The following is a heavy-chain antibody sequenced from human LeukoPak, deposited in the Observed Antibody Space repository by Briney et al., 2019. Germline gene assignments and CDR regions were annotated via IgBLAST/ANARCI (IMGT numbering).Heavy chain of an antibody. V-gene: IGHV3-11*01. CDR3: ARDRPSIGVFDP. J-gene: IGHJ3*01. D-gene: IGHD3-10*02. CDR1: GFTFSDYY. CDR2: ISSSGSTI. Sequence: GGSLRLSCAASGFTFSDYYMSWVRQAPGKGLEWVSYISSSGSTIYYADSVKGRFTISRDSAKNSLYLQMNSLRAEDTAVYYCARDRPSIGVFDPWGQGTMVTVSS.